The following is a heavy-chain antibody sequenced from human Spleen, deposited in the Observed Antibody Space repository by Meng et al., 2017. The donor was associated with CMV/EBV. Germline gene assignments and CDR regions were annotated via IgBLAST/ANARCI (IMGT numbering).Heavy chain of an antibody. J-gene: IGHJ4*02. CDR3: ARAPGAYYFDY. V-gene: IGHV4-34*01. CDR1: GGSFSGYY. D-gene: IGHD6-13*01. Sequence: LETLSLTCAVYGGSFSGYYWSWIRQPPGKGLEWIGEINHSGSTNYNPSLKSRVTISVDTSKNQFSLKLSSVTAADTAGYFCARAPGAYYFDYWGQGTLVTVSS. CDR2: INHSGST.